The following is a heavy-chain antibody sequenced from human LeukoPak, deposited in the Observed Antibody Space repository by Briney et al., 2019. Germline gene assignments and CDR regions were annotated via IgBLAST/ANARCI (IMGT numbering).Heavy chain of an antibody. Sequence: PGGSLRLSCAASGFSFGGFSMSWVRQAPGKGLEWLANIRQDGSDNYYADSVKGRFTFSRDNARNSMYLQMNSLRADDTAVYYCARVGSTSWYLDYWGQGTLVTVSS. CDR2: IRQDGSDN. J-gene: IGHJ4*02. D-gene: IGHD2-2*01. CDR1: GFSFGGFS. V-gene: IGHV3-7*01. CDR3: ARVGSTSWYLDY.